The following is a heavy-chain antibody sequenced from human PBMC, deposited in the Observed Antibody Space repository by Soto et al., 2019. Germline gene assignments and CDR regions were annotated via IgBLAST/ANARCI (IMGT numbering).Heavy chain of an antibody. J-gene: IGHJ4*02. CDR2: FWSSGST. CDR3: ARNQVVATHFDS. V-gene: IGHV4-59*01. Sequence: QVQLQESGPGLVKPSETLSLTCTVSGGSISSYYWNWIRQPPGKGLEWIVYFWSSGSTNYNPSLKSRVNISIDTSKNQFSLKPNFVTAADTVVYYCARNQVVATHFDSWGQGTPVTVSS. CDR1: GGSISSYY. D-gene: IGHD2-15*01.